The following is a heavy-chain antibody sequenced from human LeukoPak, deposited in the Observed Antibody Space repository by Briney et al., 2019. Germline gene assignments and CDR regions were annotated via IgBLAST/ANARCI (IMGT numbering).Heavy chain of an antibody. CDR2: ISSSSSYI. V-gene: IGHV3-21*01. D-gene: IGHD3-22*01. CDR3: AREFRDSSGYYPTYYFDY. Sequence: GGSLRLSCAASGFTFSSYEMNWVRQAPGKGLEWVSSISSSSSYIYYADSVKGRFTISRDNAKNSLYLQMNSLRAEDTAVYYCAREFRDSSGYYPTYYFDYWGQGTLVTVPS. J-gene: IGHJ4*02. CDR1: GFTFSSYE.